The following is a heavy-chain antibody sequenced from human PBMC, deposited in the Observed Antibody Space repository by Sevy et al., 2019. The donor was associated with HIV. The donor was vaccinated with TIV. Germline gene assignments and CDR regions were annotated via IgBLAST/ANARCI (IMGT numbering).Heavy chain of an antibody. CDR2: IYSGEYT. D-gene: IGHD1-26*01. V-gene: IGHV3-53*01. CDR3: ATTSTPLHYYALDV. J-gene: IGHJ6*02. CDR1: GFTVSSKY. Sequence: GGSLRLSCAASGFTVSSKYMSWVRQAPGKGLEWVSVIYSGEYTYYADSVKGRFTISRDISKNTLNLEMNNLRAEDTAIYYCATTSTPLHYYALDVWGQGTTVTVSS.